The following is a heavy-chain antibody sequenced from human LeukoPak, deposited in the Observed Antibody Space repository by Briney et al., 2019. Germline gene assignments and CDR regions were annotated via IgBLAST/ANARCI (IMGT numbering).Heavy chain of an antibody. CDR2: TYSDGTT. Sequence: GGSLRLSCAASGFSISDKYMSWVRQAPGKGLEWVSVTYSDGTTHYADSVEGRFTISRDNSKDTLYLQMNTLKAEDTAVYYCAGDTSNYYDSTGYYYDYYYMDVWGKGTTVTVSS. CDR3: AGDTSNYYDSTGYYYDYYYMDV. V-gene: IGHV3-53*01. D-gene: IGHD3-22*01. CDR1: GFSISDKY. J-gene: IGHJ6*03.